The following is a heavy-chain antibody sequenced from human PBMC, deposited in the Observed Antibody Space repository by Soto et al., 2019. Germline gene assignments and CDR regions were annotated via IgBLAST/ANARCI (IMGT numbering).Heavy chain of an antibody. V-gene: IGHV2-70*01. Sequence: SGPTLVNPTQTLTLTCTFSGFSLSTSGMCVSWIRQPPGKALEWLALIDWDDDKYYSTSLKTRLTISKDTSKNQVVLTMTNMDPGDTATYSCARTHTDIVVLPAVRYYYYCMDFWGQGTTVT. CDR3: ARTHTDIVVLPAVRYYYYCMDF. J-gene: IGHJ6*02. CDR1: GFSLSTSGMC. CDR2: IDWDDDK. D-gene: IGHD2-2*01.